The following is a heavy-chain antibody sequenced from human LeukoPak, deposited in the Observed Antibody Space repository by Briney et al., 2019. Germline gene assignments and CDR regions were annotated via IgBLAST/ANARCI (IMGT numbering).Heavy chain of an antibody. Sequence: GGSLRLSCAASEFTFSSYAMSWVRQAPGKGLEWVSSISSSSSYIYYADSVKGRFTISRDNAKNSLYLQMNSLRAEDTAVYYCARDFDLRLFDYWGQGTLVTVSS. D-gene: IGHD5-12*01. CDR3: ARDFDLRLFDY. J-gene: IGHJ4*02. V-gene: IGHV3-21*01. CDR2: ISSSSSYI. CDR1: EFTFSSYA.